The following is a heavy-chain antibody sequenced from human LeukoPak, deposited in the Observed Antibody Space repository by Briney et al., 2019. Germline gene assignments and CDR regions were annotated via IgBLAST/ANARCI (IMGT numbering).Heavy chain of an antibody. CDR2: IWYDGSNK. Sequence: GGSLRLSCAASGFTFSSYGMHWVRQAPGKGLEWVGVIWYDGSNKYYADSVKGRFTISRDNSKNTLYLQMNSLRAEDTAVYYCARGAAGVRYFDWLFNDWGQGTLVTVSS. CDR1: GFTFSSYG. CDR3: ARGAAGVRYFDWLFND. V-gene: IGHV3-33*01. J-gene: IGHJ4*02. D-gene: IGHD3-9*01.